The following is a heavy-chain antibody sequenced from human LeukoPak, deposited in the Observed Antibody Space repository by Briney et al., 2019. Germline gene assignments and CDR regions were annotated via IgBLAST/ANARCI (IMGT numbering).Heavy chain of an antibody. CDR3: AREAVYDYVWGSWNSFDY. Sequence: GGSLRLSCAASGFTFSSYWMSWVRQAPGKGLEWVANIKQDGSEKYYVDSVKGRFTISRDNAKNSLYLQMNSLRAEDTAVYYCAREAVYDYVWGSWNSFDYWGQGTLVTVSS. V-gene: IGHV3-7*01. D-gene: IGHD3-16*01. J-gene: IGHJ4*02. CDR2: IKQDGSEK. CDR1: GFTFSSYW.